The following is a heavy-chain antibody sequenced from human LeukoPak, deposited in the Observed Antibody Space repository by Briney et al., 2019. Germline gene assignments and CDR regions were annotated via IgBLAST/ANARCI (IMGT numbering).Heavy chain of an antibody. CDR3: ARAVKYYDILTGYYRGYYYYYMDV. CDR2: IYTSGST. Sequence: SETLSLTCTVSGGSISSYYWSWIRQPAGKGLEWIGRIYTSGSTNYNPSLKSRVTMSVDTSKNQFSLKLSSVTAADTAVYYCARAVKYYDILTGYYRGYYYYYMDVWGKGSTVTVSS. J-gene: IGHJ6*03. D-gene: IGHD3-9*01. CDR1: GGSISSYY. V-gene: IGHV4-4*07.